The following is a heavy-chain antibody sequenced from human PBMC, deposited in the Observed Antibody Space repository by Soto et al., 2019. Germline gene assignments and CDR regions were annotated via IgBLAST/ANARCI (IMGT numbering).Heavy chain of an antibody. CDR2: IYYSGST. Sequence: SETLSLTCTVSGGSISSSSYYWGWIRQPPGKGLEWIGSIYYSGSTYYNPSLKIRVTISVDTSKNQFSLKLSSVTAADTAVYYCARHRPHYDILTGYPSGYYFDYWGQGTLVTVSS. CDR1: GGSISSSSYY. J-gene: IGHJ4*02. CDR3: ARHRPHYDILTGYPSGYYFDY. V-gene: IGHV4-39*01. D-gene: IGHD3-9*01.